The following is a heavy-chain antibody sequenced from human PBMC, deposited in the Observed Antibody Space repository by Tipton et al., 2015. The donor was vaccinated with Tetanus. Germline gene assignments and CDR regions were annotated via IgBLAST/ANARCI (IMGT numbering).Heavy chain of an antibody. CDR1: GYTFTSYG. D-gene: IGHD3-3*01. CDR2: ISAYNGST. J-gene: IGHJ6*02. V-gene: IGHV1-18*01. CDR3: ARATGDFWSGYPLPGDYYGMDV. Sequence: QLVQSGAEVKKPGASVKVSCKASGYTFTSYGISWVRQAPGQGLEWMGWISAYNGSTNYAQKLQGRVTMTTDTSTSTAYMELRSLRSDDTAVYYCARATGDFWSGYPLPGDYYGMDVWGQGTTVTVSS.